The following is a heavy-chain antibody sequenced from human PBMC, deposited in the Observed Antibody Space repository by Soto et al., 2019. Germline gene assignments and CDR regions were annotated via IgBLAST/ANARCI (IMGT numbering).Heavy chain of an antibody. V-gene: IGHV1-3*01. CDR1: GYTFTSYA. Sequence: ASVRVSCKAAGYTFTSYAVHWVRQAPGQRLEWMGWINAGNGNTKYSQKFQGRVTITRDTSASTAYMELSSLRSEDTAVYYCARQYYFCSGSYYNRPFDFWPQGTLDIVSS. J-gene: IGHJ4*02. CDR3: ARQYYFCSGSYYNRPFDF. D-gene: IGHD3-10*01. CDR2: INAGNGNT.